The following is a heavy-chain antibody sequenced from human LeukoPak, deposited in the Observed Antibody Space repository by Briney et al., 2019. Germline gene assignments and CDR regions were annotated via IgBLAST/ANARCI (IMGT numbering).Heavy chain of an antibody. CDR3: ARPYYDSSGSDY. CDR2: MNPNSGNT. V-gene: IGHV1-8*01. Sequence: GASVKVSCKASGYTFTSYDINWVRQATGQGLEWMGWMNPNSGNTGYAQKFQGRVTMTRNTSISTAYMELSSLRPEDTAVYYCARPYYDSSGSDYWGQGTLVTVSS. J-gene: IGHJ4*02. CDR1: GYTFTSYD. D-gene: IGHD3-22*01.